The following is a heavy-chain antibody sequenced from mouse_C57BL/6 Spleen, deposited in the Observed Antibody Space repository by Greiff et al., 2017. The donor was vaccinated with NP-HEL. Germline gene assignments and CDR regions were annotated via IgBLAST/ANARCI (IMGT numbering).Heavy chain of an antibody. CDR1: GYTFTSYW. D-gene: IGHD1-1*01. Sequence: QVQLQQPGAELVRPGSSVKLSCKASGYTFTSYWMHWVKQRPIQGLEWIGNIDPSDSETHYNQKFKDKATLTVDKSSSTAYMQLRSLTSEDSAVYYCARGGYYGTVAWFAYWGQGTLVTVSA. J-gene: IGHJ3*01. CDR3: ARGGYYGTVAWFAY. CDR2: IDPSDSET. V-gene: IGHV1-52*01.